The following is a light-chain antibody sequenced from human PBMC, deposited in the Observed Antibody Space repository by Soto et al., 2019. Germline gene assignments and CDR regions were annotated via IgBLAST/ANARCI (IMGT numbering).Light chain of an antibody. Sequence: QSALTQPAPVSGSPGQSITISCTGTRCYVGDHDSVSWYQQHPGKAPKLLIYDVTNRPSGVSNRFSGSQSGNTASLNIAGLQAEDVAYYYRCSYSNCIIPAYVFGTGTKVTVL. J-gene: IGLJ1*01. V-gene: IGLV2-14*01. CDR3: CSYSNCIIPAYV. CDR1: RCYVGDHDS. CDR2: DVT.